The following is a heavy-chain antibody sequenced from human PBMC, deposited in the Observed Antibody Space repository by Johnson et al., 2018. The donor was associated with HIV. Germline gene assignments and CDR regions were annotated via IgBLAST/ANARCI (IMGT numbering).Heavy chain of an antibody. CDR3: AREVDYAVNTQHLDAFDI. J-gene: IGHJ3*02. CDR2: ISFDGGAI. CDR1: GFAFSNYG. V-gene: IGHV3-30*03. D-gene: IGHD4-17*01. Sequence: QMLLVESGGGVVQPGNSLRLSCAASGFAFSNYGMHWVRQAPGKGLEWVAVISFDGGAIYYADSVKGRFTISRDNSKNTLYLQMNSLRAEDTAVYYCAREVDYAVNTQHLDAFDIWGQGTMVTVSS.